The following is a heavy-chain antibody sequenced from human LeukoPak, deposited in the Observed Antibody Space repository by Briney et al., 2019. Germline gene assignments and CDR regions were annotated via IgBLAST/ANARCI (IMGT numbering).Heavy chain of an antibody. V-gene: IGHV3-74*01. CDR3: ARLDILTGNYYYFNF. J-gene: IGHJ4*02. CDR2: ISGDGSTT. CDR1: GFTFSSYW. D-gene: IGHD3-9*01. Sequence: PGGSLRLSCAASGFTFSSYWVHWVRQAPGMGLAWVSRISGDGSTTSYADSVKGRFTISRDNAKNTLYLQMNSLRAEDTAVYYCARLDILTGNYYYFNFWGQGTLVTVSS.